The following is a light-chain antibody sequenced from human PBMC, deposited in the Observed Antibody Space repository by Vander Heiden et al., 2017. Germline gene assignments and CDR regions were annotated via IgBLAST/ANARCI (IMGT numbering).Light chain of an antibody. CDR2: GTS. Sequence: QSVLTQPPSASGTPGQRVTIFCSGSSSNIGAGHVNWDQQGPGAAPKVVIYGTSQRPSGVPDRFSGSKSGTSATLAISGLRSDDGADYYCASWDDSLSVVLFGGGTRLTVL. V-gene: IGLV1-47*01. CDR1: SSNIGAGH. CDR3: ASWDDSLSVVL. J-gene: IGLJ2*01.